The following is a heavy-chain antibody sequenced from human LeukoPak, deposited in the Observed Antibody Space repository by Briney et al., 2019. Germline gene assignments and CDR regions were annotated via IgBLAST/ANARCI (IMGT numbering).Heavy chain of an antibody. Sequence: GGSLRLSCAASGFTFRFYDMSWVRQAPGRGLEWVSGISGSGDATYYADSVRGRFTISRDNSKNTLYLQMNSLRADDTAVYYCAKIASAGHWYFDLWGRGTLITVSS. J-gene: IGHJ2*01. CDR1: GFTFRFYD. V-gene: IGHV3-23*01. D-gene: IGHD6-13*01. CDR2: ISGSGDAT. CDR3: AKIASAGHWYFDL.